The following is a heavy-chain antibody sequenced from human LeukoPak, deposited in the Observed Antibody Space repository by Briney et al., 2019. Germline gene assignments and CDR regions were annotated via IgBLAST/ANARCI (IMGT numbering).Heavy chain of an antibody. Sequence: SETLSPTCAVYGGSLSDYYWSWIRQPPGKGLEWIGEINHSGRTNYNPSLKSRVTISVDTSKNQFSLKLSSVTAADTAVYFCASLVSGWYFDYWGQGILVTVSS. CDR3: ASLVSGWYFDY. J-gene: IGHJ4*02. D-gene: IGHD6-19*01. V-gene: IGHV4-34*01. CDR1: GGSLSDYY. CDR2: INHSGRT.